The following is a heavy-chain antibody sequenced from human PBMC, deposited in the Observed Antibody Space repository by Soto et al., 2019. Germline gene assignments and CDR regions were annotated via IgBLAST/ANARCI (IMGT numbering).Heavy chain of an antibody. D-gene: IGHD3-3*01. V-gene: IGHV3-53*01. CDR2: IYTGGTT. J-gene: IGHJ4*02. CDR3: ARAQVLRFLEWFPDY. CDR1: GFSVSSNY. Sequence: GGSLRLSCAASGFSVSSNYMSWVRQAPGRGLEWVALIYTGGTTYYADSLRGRFTISRDDSTNTLYLQMNSLRVDDTAVYHCARAQVLRFLEWFPDYWGQGTLVTVSS.